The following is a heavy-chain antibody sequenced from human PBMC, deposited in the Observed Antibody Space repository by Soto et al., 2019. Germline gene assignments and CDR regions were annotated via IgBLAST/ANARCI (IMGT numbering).Heavy chain of an antibody. Sequence: QVQLVQSGAEVKTPGASVKVSCRASGYSFRTHGISWVRQAPGQGLEWMGWISTYDDKTNFPQKFQGRITMNTDKSTSTAYMELRSLRSDYTAVYFCARDLGYCNSSGCFRDWFDPWGQGTLVTVSS. V-gene: IGHV1-18*01. J-gene: IGHJ5*02. CDR2: ISTYDDKT. D-gene: IGHD2-15*01. CDR1: GYSFRTHG. CDR3: ARDLGYCNSSGCFRDWFDP.